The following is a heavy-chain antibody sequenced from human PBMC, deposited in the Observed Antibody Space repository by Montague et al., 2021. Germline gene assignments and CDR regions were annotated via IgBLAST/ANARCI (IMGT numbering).Heavy chain of an antibody. Sequence: SETLSLTCTVSRSLINSDYYWGWIRQPPGKGLEWMGSVSLGGRTYYNPSLKSRVTISVDTSNNHFSLKLSSVTAADTAMYYCARERDRYYYMDIWGKGTTSTVSS. J-gene: IGHJ6*03. CDR2: VSLGGRT. V-gene: IGHV4-38-2*02. CDR1: RSLINSDYY. CDR3: ARERDRYYYMDI.